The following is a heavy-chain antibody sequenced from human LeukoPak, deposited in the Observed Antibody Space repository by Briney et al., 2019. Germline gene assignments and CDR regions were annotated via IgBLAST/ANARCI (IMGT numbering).Heavy chain of an antibody. Sequence: GGSLRLSCTASGFTFSSYWMSWVRQAPGRGLEWVANIKEDGSEKYYVDSVKGRFTISRDNAKNSLYLQMNSLRAEDTSVYYCARDTNGDGWFDPWGQGTLVTVSS. D-gene: IGHD4-17*01. CDR1: GFTFSSYW. J-gene: IGHJ5*02. CDR2: IKEDGSEK. CDR3: ARDTNGDGWFDP. V-gene: IGHV3-7*01.